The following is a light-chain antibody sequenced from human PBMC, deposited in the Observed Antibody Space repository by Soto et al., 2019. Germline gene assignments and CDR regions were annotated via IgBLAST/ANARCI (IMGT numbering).Light chain of an antibody. J-gene: IGKJ5*01. CDR1: QSVGTR. Sequence: ILLTQSPDTLSFSPGERATLSCRASQSVGTRLAWYQHKTGQAPSLLMSGASSRATGIPDRFSGSGSETDFTLTISRLEPEDFAVYYCQQSDTFGQGTRLEIK. CDR3: QQSDT. V-gene: IGKV3-20*01. CDR2: GAS.